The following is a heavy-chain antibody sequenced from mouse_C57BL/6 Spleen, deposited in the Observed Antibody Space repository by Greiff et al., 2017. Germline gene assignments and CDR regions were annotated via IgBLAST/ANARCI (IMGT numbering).Heavy chain of an antibody. CDR1: GYSITSGYY. CDR2: ISYDGSN. D-gene: IGHD3-2*02. CDR3: ARRAAQATSPYAMDY. J-gene: IGHJ4*01. Sequence: ESGPGLVKPSQSLSLTCSVTGYSITSGYYWNWIRQFPGNKLEWMGYISYDGSNNYNPSLKNRISITRDTSKNQFFLKLNSVTTEDTATYYCARRAAQATSPYAMDYWGQGTSVTVSS. V-gene: IGHV3-6*01.